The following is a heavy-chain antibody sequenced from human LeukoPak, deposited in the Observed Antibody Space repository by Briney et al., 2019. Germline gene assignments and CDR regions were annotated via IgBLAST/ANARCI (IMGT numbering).Heavy chain of an antibody. Sequence: GRSLRLSCAASGFTFSSYDMHWVRQAPGKGLEWVAVISYDGSNKYYADSVKGRFTISRDNSKNTLYLQMNSLRAEDTAVYYCAKEDGSYFPLFPELAYFDYWGQGTLVTVSS. V-gene: IGHV3-30*18. CDR2: ISYDGSNK. CDR3: AKEDGSYFPLFPELAYFDY. CDR1: GFTFSSYD. D-gene: IGHD1-26*01. J-gene: IGHJ4*02.